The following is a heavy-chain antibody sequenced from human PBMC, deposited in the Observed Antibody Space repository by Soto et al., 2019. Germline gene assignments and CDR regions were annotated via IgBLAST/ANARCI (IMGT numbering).Heavy chain of an antibody. Sequence: QGQLVESGGGVVQPGRSLRLSCAASGFTFTDYAMQWVRQAPDKGLEWVAIIWYDGSNIYYADSVKGRFTISRDNSKNTLYLQMNSLRAEDTAVYYCAREKFGDDFDYWGQGTLVTVSS. CDR1: GFTFTDYA. J-gene: IGHJ4*02. CDR2: IWYDGSNI. CDR3: AREKFGDDFDY. V-gene: IGHV3-33*01. D-gene: IGHD2-21*02.